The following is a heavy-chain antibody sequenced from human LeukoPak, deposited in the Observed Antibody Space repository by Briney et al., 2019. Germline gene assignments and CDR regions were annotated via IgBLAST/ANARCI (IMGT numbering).Heavy chain of an antibody. CDR1: GDSISSSSSYY. Sequence: PSETLSLTCTVSGDSISSSSSYYWGWIRQPPGKGLEWIGSISYSGSTYYNPSLKSRITISVDTSKNQFSLKLSSVTAADTAVYYCARDVTAAFDYWGQGTLVTVSS. V-gene: IGHV4-39*07. CDR3: ARDVTAAFDY. D-gene: IGHD6-13*01. CDR2: ISYSGST. J-gene: IGHJ4*02.